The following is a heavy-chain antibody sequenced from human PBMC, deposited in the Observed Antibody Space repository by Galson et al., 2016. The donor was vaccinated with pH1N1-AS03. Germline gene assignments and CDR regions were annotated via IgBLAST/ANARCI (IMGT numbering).Heavy chain of an antibody. Sequence: LSLTCTVSGDSITRSCWAWMRQTPGKGLEWLGYIYYSGKSIYNPSLESRVTISLSTSVTQFSLSLNSVTAADTAVYYCARGASTVFGSVMGYFDSWGQGILVTVSS. D-gene: IGHD3-3*01. CDR2: IYYSGKS. V-gene: IGHV4-59*01. J-gene: IGHJ4*02. CDR3: ARGASTVFGSVMGYFDS. CDR1: GDSITRSC.